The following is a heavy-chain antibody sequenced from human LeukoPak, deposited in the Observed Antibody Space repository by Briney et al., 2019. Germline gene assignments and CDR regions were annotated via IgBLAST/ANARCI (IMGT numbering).Heavy chain of an antibody. CDR1: GGPISHYY. J-gene: IGHJ4*02. CDR2: MYYSGST. V-gene: IGHV4-59*01. CDR3: ASGSWSSYYFHY. Sequence: KSSETLSLTCTVSGGPISHYYWTWIRQPPGKGLEWIGLMYYSGSTNYNPSFKSRVTISVDTSKNQFSLKLRSVTAADTAVYYCASGSWSSYYFHYWGQGTLVTVSS. D-gene: IGHD6-6*01.